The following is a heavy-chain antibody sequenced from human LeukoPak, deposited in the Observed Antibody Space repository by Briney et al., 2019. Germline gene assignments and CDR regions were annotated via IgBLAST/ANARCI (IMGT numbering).Heavy chain of an antibody. V-gene: IGHV3-64*01. J-gene: IGHJ3*02. CDR3: ASRLGATKATGAFDI. Sequence: GGSLRLSCAASGFTFSSYAMHWVRQAPGKGLEYVSAISSNGGSTYYANSVKGRFTIPRDNSKNTLYLQMGSLRAEDMAVYYCASRLGATKATGAFDIWGQGTMVTVSS. D-gene: IGHD1-26*01. CDR2: ISSNGGST. CDR1: GFTFSSYA.